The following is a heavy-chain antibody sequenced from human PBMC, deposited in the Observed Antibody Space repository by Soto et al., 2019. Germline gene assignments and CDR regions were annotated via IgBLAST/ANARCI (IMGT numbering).Heavy chain of an antibody. CDR3: ARDLPPDY. Sequence: QVQLVESGGGVVKPGGPLRLSCVPSGVTCSDSYMIWIRQAPGKGLEWVSYISSSGRTIYYADSGRGRFPISRDNAKNSVNLQMNSLRADSTAVYYCARDLPPDYWGQGTLVTVSS. CDR2: ISSSGRTI. V-gene: IGHV3-11*01. J-gene: IGHJ4*02. CDR1: GVTCSDSY.